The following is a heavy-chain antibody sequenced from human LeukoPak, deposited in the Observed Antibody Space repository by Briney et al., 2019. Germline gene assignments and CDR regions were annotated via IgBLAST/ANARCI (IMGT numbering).Heavy chain of an antibody. CDR2: INPSGGST. CDR3: ARALGYCSSTSCYTGAFDI. Sequence: ASVTVSCKASGYTFTSYYMHWVRQAPGQGLEWMGIINPSGGSTNYAQKFQGRVTMTRDTSTSTVYMELSSLRSEDTAVYYCARALGYCSSTSCYTGAFDIWGQGTMVTVSS. CDR1: GYTFTSYY. J-gene: IGHJ3*02. V-gene: IGHV1-46*01. D-gene: IGHD2-2*02.